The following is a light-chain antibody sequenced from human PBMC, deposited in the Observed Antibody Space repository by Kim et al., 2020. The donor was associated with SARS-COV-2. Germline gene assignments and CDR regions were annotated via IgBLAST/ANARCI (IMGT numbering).Light chain of an antibody. Sequence: QSALTLPPSVSGSPGQSVTISCTGTNSDVGSYNRVSWYQQPPGIVPKLMIYEVSNRPSGVPDRFSGSKSGNTASLTISGLQAEDEADYYCSSYTTSSTVVFGGGTKLTVL. J-gene: IGLJ3*02. CDR3: SSYTTSSTVV. V-gene: IGLV2-18*02. CDR1: NSDVGSYNR. CDR2: EVS.